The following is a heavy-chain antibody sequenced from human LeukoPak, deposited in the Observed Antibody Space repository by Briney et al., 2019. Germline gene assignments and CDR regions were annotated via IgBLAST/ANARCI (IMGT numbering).Heavy chain of an antibody. J-gene: IGHJ6*03. CDR2: IIPIFGTA. CDR1: GGTFSSYA. D-gene: IGHD2-2*01. Sequence: ASVKVSCKASGGTFSSYAISWVRQAPGQGLEWMGGIIPIFGTANYAQKFQGRVTITADESTSTAYMELSSRRSEDTAVYYCARVIEVPAAIYPYYYYYYMDVWGKGTTVTVSS. V-gene: IGHV1-69*13. CDR3: ARVIEVPAAIYPYYYYYYMDV.